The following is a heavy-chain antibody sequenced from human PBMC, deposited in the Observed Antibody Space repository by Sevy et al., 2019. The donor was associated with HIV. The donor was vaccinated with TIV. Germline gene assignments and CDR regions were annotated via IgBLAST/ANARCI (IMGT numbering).Heavy chain of an antibody. V-gene: IGHV3-23*01. CDR1: GFTFSDYA. CDR2: TSARDSST. D-gene: IGHD2-2*01. J-gene: IGHJ4*02. CDR3: AEAPDPSCKSTRCYYFDY. Sequence: GGSLRLSCVASGFTFSDYAVSWVRQAPGKGLEWVAATSARDSSTYHADSVRGRFTISRDNSKNTLYLQMNSLRAEDTAVYYCAEAPDPSCKSTRCYYFDYWGQGALVTVSS.